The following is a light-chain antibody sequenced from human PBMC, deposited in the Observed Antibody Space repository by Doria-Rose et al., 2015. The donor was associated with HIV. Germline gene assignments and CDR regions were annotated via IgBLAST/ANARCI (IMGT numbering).Light chain of an antibody. Sequence: DIVMTQSSGTLSLSPGERATLSCRASQSFSSTYLAWYQQKPGQAPSLLIYDGSTRATGIPDRFSASGSGTDFTLTINRLEPEDFALYYCHQYGTSWTFGQGTKLEI. V-gene: IGKV3-20*01. CDR2: DGS. CDR1: QSFSSTY. CDR3: HQYGTSWT. J-gene: IGKJ1*01.